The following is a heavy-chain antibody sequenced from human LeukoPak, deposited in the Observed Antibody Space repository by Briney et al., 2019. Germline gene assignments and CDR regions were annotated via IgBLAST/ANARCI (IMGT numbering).Heavy chain of an antibody. D-gene: IGHD4-23*01. CDR1: GFTFSSYS. CDR3: ARDTHSRYGGNENDY. CDR2: ISSSSSSYI. J-gene: IGHJ4*02. Sequence: GGSLRLSCAASGFTFSSYSMNWVRQAPGKGLEWVSSISSSSSSYIYYADSVKGRFPISRDNAKNSLYLQMNSLRAEDTAVYYCARDTHSRYGGNENDYWGQGTLVTVSS. V-gene: IGHV3-21*01.